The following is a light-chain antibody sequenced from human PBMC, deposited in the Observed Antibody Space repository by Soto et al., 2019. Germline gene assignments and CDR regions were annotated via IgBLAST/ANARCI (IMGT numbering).Light chain of an antibody. V-gene: IGLV2-18*02. CDR2: EVG. J-gene: IGLJ2*01. Sequence: QSALTQPPSVSGSPGQSVTISCTGTSSDIGFYNRVSWHQQTPGTAPKLLIYEVGNRPSGVPDRFSGSKSGNTASLTISGLQPEDEADYYCDSYTTSSTVVFGGGTKLTVL. CDR3: DSYTTSSTVV. CDR1: SSDIGFYNR.